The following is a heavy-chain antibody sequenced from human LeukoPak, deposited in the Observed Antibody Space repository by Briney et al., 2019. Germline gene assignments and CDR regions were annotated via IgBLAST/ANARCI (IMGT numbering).Heavy chain of an antibody. D-gene: IGHD2-2*03. CDR3: ARESSVTAMDIGSY. CDR1: GGTFSRYG. Sequence: GASVKVSCKASGGTFSRYGISWVRQAPGQGLEWMGRIIPILGITNCAQKFQGRVTITADKSTTTAYMELSSLRSEDTAVYYCARESSVTAMDIGSYWGQGTLVTVSS. CDR2: IIPILGIT. V-gene: IGHV1-69*04. J-gene: IGHJ4*02.